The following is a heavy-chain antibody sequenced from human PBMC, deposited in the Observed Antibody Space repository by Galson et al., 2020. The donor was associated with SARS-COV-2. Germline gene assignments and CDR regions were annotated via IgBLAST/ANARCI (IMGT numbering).Heavy chain of an antibody. Sequence: ASETLSLTCTVSGGSISSYYWSWIRQPPGKGLEWIGYIYYSGSTNYNPSLNSRVTISVDTSKNQFSLKLSSVTAADTAVYYCARERVAVDLFDYWGQGTLVTVSS. CDR2: IYYSGST. CDR1: GGSISSYY. D-gene: IGHD6-19*01. V-gene: IGHV4-59*01. J-gene: IGHJ4*02. CDR3: ARERVAVDLFDY.